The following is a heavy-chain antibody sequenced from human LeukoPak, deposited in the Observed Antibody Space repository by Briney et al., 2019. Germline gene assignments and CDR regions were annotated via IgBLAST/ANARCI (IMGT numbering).Heavy chain of an antibody. CDR3: ARDGRDGYKHFDY. D-gene: IGHD5-24*01. V-gene: IGHV4-39*07. CDR2: IYYSGST. CDR1: GGSISSSSYY. J-gene: IGHJ4*02. Sequence: PSETLSLTCTVSGGSISSSSYYWGWIRQPPGKGLEWIGSIYYSGSTYYNPSLKSRVTISVDTSKNQFSLKLSSVTAADTAVYYCARDGRDGYKHFDYWGQGTLVTVSS.